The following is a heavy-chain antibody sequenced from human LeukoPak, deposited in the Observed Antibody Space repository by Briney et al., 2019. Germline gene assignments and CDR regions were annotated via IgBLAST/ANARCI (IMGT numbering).Heavy chain of an antibody. D-gene: IGHD1-26*01. J-gene: IGHJ5*02. CDR1: GFTFSIYT. CDR2: ISTNSGTI. V-gene: IGHV3-48*01. CDR3: VRDLTIVGVAQVHH. Sequence: GGSLRLSCAASGFTFSIYTMNWVRQAPGKGLEWISYISTNSGTIWYADSVKGRFSISRDNAKNSLFLHMNSLRAEDTAVYYCVRDLTIVGVAQVHHWGQGPLVTVSS.